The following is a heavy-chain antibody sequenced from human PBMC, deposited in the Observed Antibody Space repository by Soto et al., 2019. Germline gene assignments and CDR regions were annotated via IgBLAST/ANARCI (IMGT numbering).Heavy chain of an antibody. CDR2: ISSSSSYI. Sequence: GGSLILSCAASGFTFSSYSMNWVRQAPGKGLEWVSSISSSSSYIYYADSVKGRFTISRDNAKNSLYLQMNSLRAEDTAVYYCARDIVVVVAATSGAFDIWGQGTMVTVSS. D-gene: IGHD2-15*01. J-gene: IGHJ3*02. V-gene: IGHV3-21*01. CDR3: ARDIVVVVAATSGAFDI. CDR1: GFTFSSYS.